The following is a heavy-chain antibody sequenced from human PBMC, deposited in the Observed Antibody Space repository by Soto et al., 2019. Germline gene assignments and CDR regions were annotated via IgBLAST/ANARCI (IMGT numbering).Heavy chain of an antibody. CDR2: FFYTCFT. J-gene: IGHJ4*02. CDR3: ATSQKGYNWNYFDH. V-gene: IGHV4-39*01. Sequence: SETLSLTCAVSGASISGSYYYWSWLRQSPGKGPEWIGSFFYTCFTSYNPSLESRVSVSVDTSKSQFSLKLSAVTAADTAVYYCATSQKGYNWNYFDHWGQGALVTVSS. CDR1: GASISGSYYY. D-gene: IGHD1-20*01.